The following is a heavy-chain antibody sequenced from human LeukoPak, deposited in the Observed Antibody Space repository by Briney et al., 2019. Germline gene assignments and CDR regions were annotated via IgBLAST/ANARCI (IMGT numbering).Heavy chain of an antibody. Sequence: SETLSLTCTVSGVSISSSNSCWGWIRQPPGKGLEWIGSIYYSGNTYYNASLKSQISISIDTSKNQFSLRLTSVTAADTAVYYCARQTGSGLFILPGGQGTLVTVSS. CDR2: IYYSGNT. D-gene: IGHD3/OR15-3a*01. CDR3: ARQTGSGLFILP. CDR1: GVSISSSNSC. J-gene: IGHJ4*02. V-gene: IGHV4-39*01.